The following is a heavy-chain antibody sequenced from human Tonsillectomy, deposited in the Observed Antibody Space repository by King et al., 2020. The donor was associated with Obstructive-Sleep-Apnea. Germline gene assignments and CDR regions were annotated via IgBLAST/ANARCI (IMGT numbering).Heavy chain of an antibody. Sequence: VQLVESRGGLVQPGGSLRLSCAASGFTFSNYWMHWVRLAPGKGPLWVSRINIDGSSTDYVGSVKGRFTISRDNAKNTLYLQMNSLRPEDTAVYFCARRYSSIWAFDYWGQGTLVTVSS. J-gene: IGHJ4*02. D-gene: IGHD6-13*01. CDR3: ARRYSSIWAFDY. CDR1: GFTFSNYW. CDR2: INIDGSST. V-gene: IGHV3-74*01.